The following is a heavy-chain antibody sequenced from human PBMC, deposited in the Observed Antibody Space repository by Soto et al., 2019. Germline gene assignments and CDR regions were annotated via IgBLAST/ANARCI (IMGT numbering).Heavy chain of an antibody. D-gene: IGHD4-17*01. J-gene: IGHJ4*02. CDR2: MYPDGSR. Sequence: EVQLVESGGDLVQPGGSLRLSCVASGFIVSGSYMSWVRQAPGEGLEWVSVMYPDGSRHYAESVKGRFAISRQNSENTLYLQMNSLRTEDTAVYYCAKDRGNYGDGGLDYSGQGTLVTVSS. V-gene: IGHV3-53*04. CDR3: AKDRGNYGDGGLDY. CDR1: GFIVSGSY.